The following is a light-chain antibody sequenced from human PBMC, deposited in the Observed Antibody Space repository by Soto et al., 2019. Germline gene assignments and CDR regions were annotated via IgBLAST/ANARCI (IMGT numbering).Light chain of an antibody. CDR2: DNN. CDR3: GTWDSSLSDYV. Sequence: QSVLTQPPSVSAAPGQKVTISCSGSSSNIGNNYVSWYQQLPGTAPKLLIYDNNKRPSGIPDRFSGSKSGTSATLGNTGLQTGDEADYYCGTWDSSLSDYVFGTGTKLTVL. CDR1: SSNIGNNY. V-gene: IGLV1-51*01. J-gene: IGLJ1*01.